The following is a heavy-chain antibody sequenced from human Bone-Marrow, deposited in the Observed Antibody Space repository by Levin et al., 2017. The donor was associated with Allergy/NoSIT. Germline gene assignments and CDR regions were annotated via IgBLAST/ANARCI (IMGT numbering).Heavy chain of an antibody. Sequence: SCAASGFTFSSYWMSWVRQAPGKGLEWVANIKQDGSEKYYVDSVKGRFTISRDNAKNSLYLQMNSLRAEDTAVYYCASTGDYDGSFDPWGQGTLVTVSS. CDR3: ASTGDYDGSFDP. D-gene: IGHD4-17*01. V-gene: IGHV3-7*01. CDR2: IKQDGSEK. J-gene: IGHJ5*02. CDR1: GFTFSSYW.